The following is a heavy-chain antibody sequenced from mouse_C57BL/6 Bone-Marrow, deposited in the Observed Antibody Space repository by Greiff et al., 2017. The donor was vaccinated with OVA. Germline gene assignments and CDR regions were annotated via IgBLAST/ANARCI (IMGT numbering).Heavy chain of an antibody. CDR2: INPNNGGT. D-gene: IGHD2-4*01. J-gene: IGHJ4*01. CDR1: GYTFTDHY. Sequence: VQLQQSGPELVKPGASVKISCKASGYTFTDHYMNWVKQSHGKSLEWIGDINPNNGGTSYNQKFKGRAILPVDNSSSTAYMELRSLTSEDSAVYYCARDDYDGYYAMDYWGQGTSVTVSS. CDR3: ARDDYDGYYAMDY. V-gene: IGHV1-26*01.